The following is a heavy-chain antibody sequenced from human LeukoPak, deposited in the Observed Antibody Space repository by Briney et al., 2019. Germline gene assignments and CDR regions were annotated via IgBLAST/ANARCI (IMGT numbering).Heavy chain of an antibody. V-gene: IGHV4-34*01. D-gene: IGHD1-7*01. J-gene: IGHJ5*02. CDR1: GGSFSGYY. Sequence: SETLSLTCAVYGGSFSGYYWSWIRQPPGKGLEWIGEINHSGSTNYNPSLKSRVTISVDTSKNQFSLKLSSVTAADTAVYYCARGKGAGTRWFDPWGQGTLVTVSS. CDR2: INHSGST. CDR3: ARGKGAGTRWFDP.